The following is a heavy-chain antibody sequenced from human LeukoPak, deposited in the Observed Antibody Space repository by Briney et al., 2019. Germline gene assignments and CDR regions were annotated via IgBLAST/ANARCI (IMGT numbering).Heavy chain of an antibody. CDR2: INPIGGST. J-gene: IGHJ3*02. V-gene: IGHV1-46*01. D-gene: IGHD3-10*01. CDR3: ARATMVRGADDDFDI. CDR1: GYTFTSYY. Sequence: GASVKVSCKASGYTFTSYYMHWVRQAPGQGLEWMGIINPIGGSTSYAQKFQGRVTMTRDTSTSTVYMELSSLRSEDTAVYYCARATMVRGADDDFDIWGQGTMVTVSS.